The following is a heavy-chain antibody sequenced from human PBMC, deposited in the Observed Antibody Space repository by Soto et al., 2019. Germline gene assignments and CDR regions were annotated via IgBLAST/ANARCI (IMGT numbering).Heavy chain of an antibody. J-gene: IGHJ3*02. Sequence: ASVKVSCKASGYIFTGYYIHWVRQAPGQGLEWMGRINVRSGGPNYAQKFQGRVTMTRDTSITTAYMELTGLRSDDMAVYYCATWGYGADAFDIWGQGTMVTGSS. CDR2: INVRSGGP. V-gene: IGHV1-2*02. CDR3: ATWGYGADAFDI. D-gene: IGHD4-17*01. CDR1: GYIFTGYY.